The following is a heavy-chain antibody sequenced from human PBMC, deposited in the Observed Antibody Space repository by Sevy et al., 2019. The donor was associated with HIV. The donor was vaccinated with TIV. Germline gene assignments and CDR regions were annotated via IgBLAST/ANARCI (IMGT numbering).Heavy chain of an antibody. CDR3: ARGGGYYGSGSYYYYYYGMDV. V-gene: IGHV3-23*01. J-gene: IGHJ6*02. CDR1: GFTFSSYA. CDR2: ISGSGGRT. Sequence: GGSLRLSCAASGFTFSSYAMSWVRQAPGKGLEWVSAISGSGGRTYYADSVKGRFTISGDNSKNTLYLQMNGLRAEDTAVYYCARGGGYYGSGSYYYYYYGMDVWGQGTTVTVSS. D-gene: IGHD3-10*01.